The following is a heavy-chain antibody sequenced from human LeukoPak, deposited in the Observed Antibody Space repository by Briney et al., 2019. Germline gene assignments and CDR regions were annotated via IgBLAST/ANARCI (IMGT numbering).Heavy chain of an antibody. CDR3: ARQAYDSSGYYSPRYYFDY. J-gene: IGHJ4*02. V-gene: IGHV4-30-2*01. D-gene: IGHD3-22*01. CDR2: IYHSGST. CDR1: GGSISSGGYY. Sequence: SQTLSLTCTVSGGSISSGGYYWSWIRQPPGKGLEWIGYIYHSGSTYYNPSLKSRVTISVDRSKNQFSLKLSSVTAADTAVYYCARQAYDSSGYYSPRYYFDYWGQGTLVTVSS.